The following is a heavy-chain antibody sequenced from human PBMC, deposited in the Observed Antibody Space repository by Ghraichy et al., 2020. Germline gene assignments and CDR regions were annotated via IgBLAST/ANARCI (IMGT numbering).Heavy chain of an antibody. Sequence: GGSLRLSCAASGFTFSDYYMSWIRQAPGKGMEWVSYISSSSSYTNYADSVKGRFTISRDNAKNSLYLQMNSLRAEDTAVYYCARADYGGPDYWGQGTLVTVSS. J-gene: IGHJ4*02. V-gene: IGHV3-11*06. CDR2: ISSSSSYT. CDR3: ARADYGGPDY. D-gene: IGHD4-23*01. CDR1: GFTFSDYY.